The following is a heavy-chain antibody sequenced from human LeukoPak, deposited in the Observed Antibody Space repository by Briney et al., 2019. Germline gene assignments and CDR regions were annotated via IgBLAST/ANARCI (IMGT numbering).Heavy chain of an antibody. CDR1: GFTLGVYW. CDR3: AREIPVAGKRSWFDP. V-gene: IGHV3-7*04. Sequence: GGSLRLSCVASGFTLGVYWMTWVRQGPGKGLECVANINQDGSEKNYVDSVKGRFSVSRDNAKNSLFLYINSLRVEDTAIYYCAREIPVAGKRSWFDPWGQGTLVTVSS. CDR2: INQDGSEK. J-gene: IGHJ5*02. D-gene: IGHD6-19*01.